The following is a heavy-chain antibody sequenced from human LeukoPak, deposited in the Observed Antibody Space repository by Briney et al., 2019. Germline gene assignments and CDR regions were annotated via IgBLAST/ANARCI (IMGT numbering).Heavy chain of an antibody. V-gene: IGHV1-2*02. Sequence: GASVKVSCKASGYTFTGYYMHWVRQAPGQGLEWMGWINPNSGGTNYAQKFQGRVTMTRDTSISTAYMELSRLRSDDTAVYYCARDRGPALLHGPFYGDYPDYWGQGTLVTVSS. CDR1: GYTFTGYY. D-gene: IGHD4-17*01. CDR2: INPNSGGT. CDR3: ARDRGPALLHGPFYGDYPDY. J-gene: IGHJ4*02.